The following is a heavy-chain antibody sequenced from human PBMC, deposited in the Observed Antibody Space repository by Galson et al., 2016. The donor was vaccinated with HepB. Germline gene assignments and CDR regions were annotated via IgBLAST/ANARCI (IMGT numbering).Heavy chain of an antibody. CDR2: IDPEDGEG. CDR3: ATEWGKGIGAAENYYGLDV. Sequence: SVKVSCKVSGYSLTDLSMHWVRQAPGKGLEWVGHIDPEDGEGIYAQKFQGRVTMTEDISTDTTFMELTSLRSEDTAIYFCATEWGKGIGAAENYYGLDVWGKGTTVTVSS. V-gene: IGHV1-24*01. CDR1: GYSLTDLS. D-gene: IGHD6-13*01. J-gene: IGHJ6*04.